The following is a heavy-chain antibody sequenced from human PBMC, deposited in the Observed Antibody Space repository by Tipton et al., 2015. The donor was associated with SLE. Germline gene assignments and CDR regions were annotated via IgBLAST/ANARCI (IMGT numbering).Heavy chain of an antibody. D-gene: IGHD1-7*01. Sequence: LRLSCTVSGGSISTSSYYWAWIRQPPGKGLECIGNINYSGTTSYNPSLRSRVTMSVDTSQNQFSLTLSSVTAADTAIYYCARWNFVTMTGGFDIWGQGIMFTVSS. CDR1: GGSISTSSYY. J-gene: IGHJ3*02. V-gene: IGHV4-39*07. CDR3: ARWNFVTMTGGFDI. CDR2: INYSGTT.